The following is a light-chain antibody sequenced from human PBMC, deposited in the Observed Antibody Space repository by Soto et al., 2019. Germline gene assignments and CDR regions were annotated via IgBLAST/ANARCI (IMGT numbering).Light chain of an antibody. V-gene: IGKV4-1*01. J-gene: IGKJ4*02. CDR3: QQYYSAPQMT. CDR1: QNILNSPDKRNY. Sequence: DIVMTQSPDSLVVSLGERATINCRSSQNILNSPDKRNYLAWYQQKSGQPPKLLIYWASTRESGVPVRFSGSGSGTDFTHTISSLQAEDVAVYYCQQYYSAPQMTFGGGTKVEIK. CDR2: WAS.